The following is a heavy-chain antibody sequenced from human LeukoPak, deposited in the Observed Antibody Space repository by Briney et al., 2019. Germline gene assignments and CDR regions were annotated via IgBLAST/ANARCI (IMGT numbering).Heavy chain of an antibody. CDR2: INNSGST. CDR1: GGSISTFY. Sequence: SETLSLTCTVSGGSISTFYWTWIRQPAGRGLEWIGRINNSGSTNYNPSLRSRVSMSVDRSKNQFSVTLSSVTAADTAVYFCAREGGDPRWLDPWGQGTLVTVSS. D-gene: IGHD6-25*01. CDR3: AREGGDPRWLDP. V-gene: IGHV4-4*07. J-gene: IGHJ5*02.